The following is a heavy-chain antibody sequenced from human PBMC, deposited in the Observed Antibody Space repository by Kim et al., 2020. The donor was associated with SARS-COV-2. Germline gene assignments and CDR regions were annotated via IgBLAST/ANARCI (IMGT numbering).Heavy chain of an antibody. Sequence: TTYAQKFKGRVTMTSDTSITTAYMEVSGLRSDDTAVYYCARSVASSPHDYWGQGTLVTVSS. V-gene: IGHV1-2*02. CDR3: ARSVASSPHDY. D-gene: IGHD6-19*01. CDR2: T. J-gene: IGHJ4*02.